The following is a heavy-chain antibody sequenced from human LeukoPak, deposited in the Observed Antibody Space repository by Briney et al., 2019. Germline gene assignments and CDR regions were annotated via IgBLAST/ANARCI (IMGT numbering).Heavy chain of an antibody. D-gene: IGHD4-23*01. V-gene: IGHV4-39*07. Sequence: SETLSLTCTVSGGSISSSSYYWGWIRQPPGKGLEWIGSIYYSGSTYYNPSLKSRVTISVDRSKNQFSLKLSSVTAADTAVYYCARGDGYYGGNSGDFDYWGQGTLVTVSS. J-gene: IGHJ4*02. CDR2: IYYSGST. CDR1: GGSISSSSYY. CDR3: ARGDGYYGGNSGDFDY.